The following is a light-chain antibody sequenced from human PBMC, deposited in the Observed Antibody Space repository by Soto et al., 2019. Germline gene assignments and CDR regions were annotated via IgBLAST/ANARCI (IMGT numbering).Light chain of an antibody. V-gene: IGKV1-39*01. CDR2: EAS. J-gene: IGKJ2*01. CDR3: QQSHSTPPT. Sequence: DIHMAQSPPSLSASVGDRVTITCRASLNIVTYLNWYQQKAGKAPSLLIYEASHLQSGVPFRFFGSGSGTDFTLTIDNLQHEDSATYYCQQSHSTPPTFGPGTKLEIK. CDR1: LNIVTY.